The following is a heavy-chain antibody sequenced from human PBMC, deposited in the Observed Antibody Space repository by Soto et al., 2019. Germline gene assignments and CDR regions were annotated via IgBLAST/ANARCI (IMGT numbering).Heavy chain of an antibody. J-gene: IGHJ4*02. D-gene: IGHD4-17*01. V-gene: IGHV1-18*01. Sequence: QVQLVQSGAEVKKPRASVKVSCKASGYTFTGYSVGWVRQAPGQGLEWMGWISAYSGDTYYTQRFQDRLTMTTDASTSTAYMELRSLRSDDTAVYYCARPSGSYGDYAWSLKYWGQGTLVTVSS. CDR2: ISAYSGDT. CDR3: ARPSGSYGDYAWSLKY. CDR1: GYTFTGYS.